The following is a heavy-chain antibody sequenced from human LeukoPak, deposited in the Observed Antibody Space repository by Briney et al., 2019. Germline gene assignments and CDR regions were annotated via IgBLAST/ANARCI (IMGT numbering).Heavy chain of an antibody. CDR1: GGSISSGSYY. CDR3: ARDRYTAMGPRLSYWFDP. D-gene: IGHD5-18*01. J-gene: IGHJ5*02. Sequence: SETLSLTCTVSGGSISSGSYYWSWIRQPAGKGLEWIGRIYTSGTTNYNPSLKSRVTISVDTSKNQFSLKLSSVTAADTAVYYCARDRYTAMGPRLSYWFDPWGQGTLVTVSS. CDR2: IYTSGTT. V-gene: IGHV4-61*02.